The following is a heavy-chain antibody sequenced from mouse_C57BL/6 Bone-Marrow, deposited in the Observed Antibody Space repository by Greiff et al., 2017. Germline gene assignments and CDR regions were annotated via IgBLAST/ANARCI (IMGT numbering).Heavy chain of an antibody. V-gene: IGHV14-4*01. CDR2: IAPENGDT. CDR1: GFNIKDDY. CDR3: TSYYYGSSYFDY. J-gene: IGHJ2*01. Sequence: VQLKQSGAELVRPGASVKLSCTASGFNIKDDYMHWVKPRPEQGLEWIGWIAPENGDTAYASKFQGKATITADTSANTAYLQLSSLTSEDTAVYYCTSYYYGSSYFDYGGQGTTLTVSS. D-gene: IGHD1-1*01.